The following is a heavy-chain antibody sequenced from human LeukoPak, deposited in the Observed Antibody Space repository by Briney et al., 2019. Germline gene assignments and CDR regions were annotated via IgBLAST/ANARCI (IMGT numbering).Heavy chain of an antibody. CDR1: GFTFDDYA. Sequence: GGSLRLSCAASGFTFDDYAMHWVRQAPGKGLEWVSSISRNSGLIDYADSVKGRFTISRDNAKNSQYLQMNSLRAEDTALYYCTKDFGEWWGAFDIWGQGTMVTVFS. V-gene: IGHV3-9*01. D-gene: IGHD2-15*01. J-gene: IGHJ3*02. CDR3: TKDFGEWWGAFDI. CDR2: ISRNSGLI.